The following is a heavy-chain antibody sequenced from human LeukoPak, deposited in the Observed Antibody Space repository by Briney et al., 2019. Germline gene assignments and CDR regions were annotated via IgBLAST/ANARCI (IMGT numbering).Heavy chain of an antibody. CDR1: TGSLSTSFY. V-gene: IGHV4-39*01. D-gene: IGHD1-1*01. Sequence: SESLSLTCTVPTGSLSTSFYWGWIRQPPGKVLDWIGNFYYTGSTYYNPTLKSRVTISVDTSKNQFSLRLSSVTAADTAVYYCARLRYNWILPGPDAFDIWGQGTKVTVSS. J-gene: IGHJ3*02. CDR3: ARLRYNWILPGPDAFDI. CDR2: FYYTGST.